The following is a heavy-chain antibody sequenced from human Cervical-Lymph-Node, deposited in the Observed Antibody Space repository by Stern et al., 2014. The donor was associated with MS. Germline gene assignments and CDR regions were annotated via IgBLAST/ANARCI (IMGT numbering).Heavy chain of an antibody. D-gene: IGHD5-12*01. CDR3: ARLGSGYDSSYLDF. CDR2: IIPIFGTA. Sequence: QVQLLQPGSEAKKPGSSVKVSCKVSGGTFSTYKISWVRQAPGQGLAWMGAIIPIFGTADYAQKCQDRVTIIADESTSEVHMELISLRSEDTGVYYCARLGSGYDSSYLDFWGQGTLVTVSS. J-gene: IGHJ4*02. CDR1: GGTFSTYK. V-gene: IGHV1-69*01.